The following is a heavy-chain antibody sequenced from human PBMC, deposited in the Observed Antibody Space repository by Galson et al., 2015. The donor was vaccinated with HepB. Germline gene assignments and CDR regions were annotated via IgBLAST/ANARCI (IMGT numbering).Heavy chain of an antibody. D-gene: IGHD3-10*01. CDR2: IDWDDDK. J-gene: IGHJ4*02. Sequence: PALVTPTPTLTLTCTFSGFSLSTSGMCVSWIRQPPGKALEWLARIDWDDDKYYSTSLKTRLTISKDTSKNQVVLTMTNMDPVDTATYYCARTRLTMVRGVTPYYFDYWGQGTLVTVSS. CDR3: ARTRLTMVRGVTPYYFDY. V-gene: IGHV2-70*11. CDR1: GFSLSTSGMC.